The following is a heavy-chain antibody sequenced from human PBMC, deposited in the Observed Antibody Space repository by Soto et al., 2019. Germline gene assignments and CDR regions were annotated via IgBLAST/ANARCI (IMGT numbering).Heavy chain of an antibody. V-gene: IGHV4-34*01. CDR2: INHSGST. J-gene: IGHJ6*03. D-gene: IGHD2-15*01. CDR3: ARGRRGGSTQYYYYYYYMDV. Sequence: PSETLSLTCAVYGGSFSGYYWSWIRQPPGKGLEWIGEINHSGSTNYNPSLKSRVTISVDTSKNQFSLKLSSVTAADTAVYYCARGRRGGSTQYYYYYYYMDVWGKGTTVTVSS. CDR1: GGSFSGYY.